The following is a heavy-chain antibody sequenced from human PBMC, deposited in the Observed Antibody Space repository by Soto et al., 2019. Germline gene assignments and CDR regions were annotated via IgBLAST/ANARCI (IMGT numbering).Heavy chain of an antibody. D-gene: IGHD2-15*01. CDR3: ARDRGYDAHDYYYNAMDV. CDR1: GFTFSSYA. CDR2: LSGSGIST. J-gene: IGHJ6*02. V-gene: IGHV3-23*01. Sequence: PGGSLRLSCAASGFTFSSYAMSWVRQAPGKGLEWVSALSGSGISTYYADTVKGRFTISRDNSRNTLYLQMNSLRAEDTAVYYCARDRGYDAHDYYYNAMDVWGQGTMVTVSS.